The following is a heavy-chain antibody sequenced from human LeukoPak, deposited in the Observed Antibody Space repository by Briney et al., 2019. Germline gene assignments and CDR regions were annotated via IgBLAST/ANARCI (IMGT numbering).Heavy chain of an antibody. Sequence: GASVKVSCKASGYTFTGYYMHWVRQAPGQGLEWMGWINPNSGGTNYAQKFQGRVTITRDTPISTAYMELSRLRSDDTAVYYCATLYSSSLNWFDPWGQGSLVTVSS. V-gene: IGHV1-2*02. D-gene: IGHD6-13*01. CDR1: GYTFTGYY. CDR3: ATLYSSSLNWFDP. CDR2: INPNSGGT. J-gene: IGHJ5*02.